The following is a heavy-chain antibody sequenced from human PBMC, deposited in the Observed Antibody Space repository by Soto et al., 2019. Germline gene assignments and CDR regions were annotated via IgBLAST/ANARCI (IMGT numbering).Heavy chain of an antibody. CDR2: MNPNSGNT. J-gene: IGHJ6*02. CDR1: GYTFTSYD. CDR3: ARGGYDFCSGYYSRPCGMDV. D-gene: IGHD3-3*01. V-gene: IGHV1-8*01. Sequence: QVQLVQSGAEVKKPGASVKVSCKASGYTFTSYDINWVRQATGQGREWMGWMNPNSGNTGYAQKFQGRVTMTRNTSISTADMELSSLRSEDTAVYYCARGGYDFCSGYYSRPCGMDVWGQGTTVTVSS.